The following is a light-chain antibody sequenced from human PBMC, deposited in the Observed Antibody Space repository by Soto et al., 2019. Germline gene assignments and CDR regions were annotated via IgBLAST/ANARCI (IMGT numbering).Light chain of an antibody. Sequence: DIQMTQSPSSLSASVGDRVTITCRASQSISSYLNWYQQKPGKAPKLLIYAASSLQSWVPSRFSGSRSGTDFTLTISSLKPEDFATYYCQQSYSTPLTFGGGTKVDIK. V-gene: IGKV1-39*01. CDR1: QSISSY. CDR3: QQSYSTPLT. J-gene: IGKJ4*01. CDR2: AAS.